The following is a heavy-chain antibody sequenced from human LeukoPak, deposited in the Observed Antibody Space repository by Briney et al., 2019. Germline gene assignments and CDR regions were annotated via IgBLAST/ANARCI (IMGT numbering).Heavy chain of an antibody. CDR3: ARSRGIIRDSTLDY. J-gene: IGHJ4*02. D-gene: IGHD6-13*01. CDR2: IYTSGST. V-gene: IGHV4-61*02. Sequence: SQTLSLTCTVSGGSISSGSYYWSWIRQPAGKGLEWIGRIYTSGSTNYNPYLKSRVTISLDTSKNLLSLKLRSVTAADTAVYYCARSRGIIRDSTLDYWGQGTLVTVSS. CDR1: GGSISSGSYY.